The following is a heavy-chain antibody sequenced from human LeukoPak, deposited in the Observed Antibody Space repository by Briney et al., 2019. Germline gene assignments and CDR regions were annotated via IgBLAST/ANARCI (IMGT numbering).Heavy chain of an antibody. D-gene: IGHD6-13*01. CDR2: ISGSGDST. CDR3: AKDRTSSWPAAFDI. V-gene: IGHV3-23*01. J-gene: IGHJ3*02. Sequence: GGSLRLSCAASGFTFSSYAMSWVRQAPGKGLEWVAGISGSGDSTYYADSVNRRFTITRDNSKNTLYLQMNSLRAEDTAVYYCAKDRTSSWPAAFDIWGQGTKVTVSS. CDR1: GFTFSSYA.